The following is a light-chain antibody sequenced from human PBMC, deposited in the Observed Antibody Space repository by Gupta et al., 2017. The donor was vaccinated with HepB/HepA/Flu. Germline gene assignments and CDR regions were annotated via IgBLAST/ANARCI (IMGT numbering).Light chain of an antibody. Sequence: DIQMTQSPSSLSASVGDRVTITCRASQSISSYLNWYQQKPGKAPKLLIYAASSLQSGVPSRFSGSGSGTDFTLTISSLQPEDFATYYCQQSYSTPPRTFGPGTKLEIK. J-gene: IGKJ2*01. CDR1: QSISSY. V-gene: IGKV1-39*01. CDR2: AAS. CDR3: QQSYSTPPRT.